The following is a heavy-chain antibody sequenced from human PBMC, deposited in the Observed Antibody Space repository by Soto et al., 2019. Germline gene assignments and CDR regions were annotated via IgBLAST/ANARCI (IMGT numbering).Heavy chain of an antibody. D-gene: IGHD4-17*01. Sequence: PSETLSLTCTVSGGSISDDTSYWSWHRQPPGKGLEWIGYIYYSGSTNYNPSLKSRVTISVDTSKNQFSLKLSSVTAADTAVYYCARHGPDYGDYYYYGMDVWGQGTTVTVSS. CDR2: IYYSGST. J-gene: IGHJ6*02. CDR1: GGSISDDTSY. V-gene: IGHV4-61*01. CDR3: ARHGPDYGDYYYYGMDV.